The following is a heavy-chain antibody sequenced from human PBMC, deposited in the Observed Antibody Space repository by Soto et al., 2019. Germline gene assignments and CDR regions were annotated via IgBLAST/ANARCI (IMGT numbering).Heavy chain of an antibody. V-gene: IGHV2-70*01. J-gene: IGHJ6*02. Sequence: XGPTQMIPSQTLPLTCTFAVFSLITSGMCVSWIRQPPGKALEWRALIDWDDDKYYSTSLKTRLTISKDTSKNQVVLTMTNMDPVDTATYYCARGQDRYYDFWSGSYYYYYGMDVWGQGTTVTVSS. CDR1: VFSLITSGMC. CDR2: IDWDDDK. D-gene: IGHD3-3*01. CDR3: ARGQDRYYDFWSGSYYYYYGMDV.